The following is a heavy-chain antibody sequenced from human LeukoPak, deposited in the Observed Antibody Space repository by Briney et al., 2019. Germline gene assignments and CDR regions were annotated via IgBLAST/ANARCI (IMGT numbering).Heavy chain of an antibody. V-gene: IGHV3-73*01. CDR2: IRSKANSYAT. D-gene: IGHD6-19*01. CDR1: GFTFSGST. J-gene: IGHJ4*02. Sequence: GGSLRLSCAASGFTFSGSTIHWVRQASGKGLEWVGLIRSKANSYATAYAAPVKGRFTISRDHSKNTAYLQMNSLKTEDTAVYYCARDNRDGSGWYSVGYWGQGTLVTVSS. CDR3: ARDNRDGSGWYSVGY.